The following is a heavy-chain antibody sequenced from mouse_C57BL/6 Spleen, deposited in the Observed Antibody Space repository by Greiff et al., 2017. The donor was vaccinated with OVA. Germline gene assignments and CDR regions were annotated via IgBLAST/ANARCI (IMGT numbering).Heavy chain of an antibody. J-gene: IGHJ4*01. CDR2: IYPGDGDT. D-gene: IGHD2-3*01. CDR1: GYAFSSSW. CDR3: APPGADGYYSPYYYAMDY. Sequence: QVQLQQSGPELVKPGASVKISCKASGYAFSSSWMNWVKQRPGTGLEWIGRIYPGDGDTNYNGKFKGKATLTADKSSSTAYMQLSSLTSEDSAVYFCAPPGADGYYSPYYYAMDYWGQGTSVTVSS. V-gene: IGHV1-82*01.